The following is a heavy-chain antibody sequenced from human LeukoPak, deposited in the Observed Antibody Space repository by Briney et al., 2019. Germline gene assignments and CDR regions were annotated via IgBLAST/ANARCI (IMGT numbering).Heavy chain of an antibody. Sequence: MASETLSLTCAVYGRSFSGYYWSWIRQPPVKGLEWIGEINHSGSTNYNPSLKSRVTISVDTSKNQFSLKLSSVTAADTAVYYCAGSSSWKNYYYYGMDVWGQGTTVTVSS. J-gene: IGHJ6*02. CDR3: AGSSSWKNYYYYGMDV. D-gene: IGHD6-13*01. CDR1: GRSFSGYY. V-gene: IGHV4-34*01. CDR2: INHSGST.